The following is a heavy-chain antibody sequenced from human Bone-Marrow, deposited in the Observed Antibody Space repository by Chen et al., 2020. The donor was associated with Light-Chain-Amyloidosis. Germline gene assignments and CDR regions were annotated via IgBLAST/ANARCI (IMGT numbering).Heavy chain of an antibody. V-gene: IGHV1-2*02. CDR3: ARVMPVADFGVVAAGMDV. Sequence: QVQLVQSGTEVKKPGASVKVSCKASGYTFTGYHIHWVRQAPGQGLDWMGLINPNRCGTNYAQKFQDSVARTRDRSIRTAYVEVSRLRPDDTAVYYWARVMPVADFGVVAAGMDVWGQGTTVTVSS. CDR2: INPNRCGT. D-gene: IGHD3-3*01. CDR1: GYTFTGYH. J-gene: IGHJ6*02.